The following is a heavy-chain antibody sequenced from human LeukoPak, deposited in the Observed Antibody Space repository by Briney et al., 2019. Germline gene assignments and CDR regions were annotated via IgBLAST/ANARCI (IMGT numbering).Heavy chain of an antibody. CDR1: GFTVSSNY. J-gene: IGHJ6*02. CDR2: IYSGGST. V-gene: IGHV3-53*05. Sequence: GGSLRLSCAASGFTVSSNYMSWVRQAPGKGLEWVSVIYSGGSTYYADSVKGRFTISRDNSKNTLYLQMNSLRAEDMAVYYCAKSYGDYVVYSYGMDVWGQGPTVTVSS. D-gene: IGHD4-17*01. CDR3: AKSYGDYVVYSYGMDV.